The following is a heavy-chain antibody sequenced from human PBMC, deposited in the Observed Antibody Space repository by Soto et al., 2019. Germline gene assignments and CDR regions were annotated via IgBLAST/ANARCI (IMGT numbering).Heavy chain of an antibody. Sequence: SETLSLTCTVSGGSISSGGYYWSWIRQHPGKGLEWIGYIYYSGSTYYNPSLKSRVTISVDTSKNQFSLKLSSVTAADMAVYYCSIDFSSNRFLESYWRPYYGMAVWVQGTTVTVSS. J-gene: IGHJ6*02. D-gene: IGHD3-3*01. CDR1: GGSISSGGYY. V-gene: IGHV4-31*03. CDR2: IYYSGST. CDR3: SIDFSSNRFLESYWRPYYGMAV.